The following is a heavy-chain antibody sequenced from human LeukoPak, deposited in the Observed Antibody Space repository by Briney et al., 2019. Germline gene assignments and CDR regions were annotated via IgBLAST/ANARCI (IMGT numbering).Heavy chain of an antibody. CDR2: ISYDGSNK. J-gene: IGHJ4*02. CDR3: ARDRIGYYDILTGPLDY. D-gene: IGHD3-9*01. CDR1: GFTFSSYA. V-gene: IGHV3-30-3*01. Sequence: GGSLRLSCAASGFTFSSYAMHWVRQAPGKGLEWVAVISYDGSNKYYADSVKGRFTISRDNSKNTLYLQMNSLRAEDTAVYYCARDRIGYYDILTGPLDYWGQGTLVTVSS.